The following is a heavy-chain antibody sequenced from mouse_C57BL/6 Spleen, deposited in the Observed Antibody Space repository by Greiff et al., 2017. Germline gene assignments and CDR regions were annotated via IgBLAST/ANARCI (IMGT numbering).Heavy chain of an antibody. CDR2: ISDGGSYT. D-gene: IGHD2-10*01. V-gene: IGHV5-4*03. CDR1: GFTFSSYA. CDR3: ARAYYGNNYFDY. Sequence: EVKLVASGGGLVKPGGSLKLSCAASGFTFSSYAMSWVRQTPEKRLEWVATISDGGSYTYYPDNVKGRFTISRDNAKNNLYLQMSHLKSEDTAMYYCARAYYGNNYFDYWGQGTTLTVSS. J-gene: IGHJ2*01.